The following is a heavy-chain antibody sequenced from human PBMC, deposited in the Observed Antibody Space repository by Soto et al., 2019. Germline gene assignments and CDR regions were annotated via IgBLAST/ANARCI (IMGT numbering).Heavy chain of an antibody. Sequence: EVQLLESGGGLVQPGGSLRLSCAASVFSFSDYSMNWVRQAPGKGLEWVSSISGSSATIKYAASVRGRFTISRDNAKNTLYGQMDSLKAEDTAVYYCAKDVSVEGTGSDYSFAYGMDFWGQGTTVTVSS. CDR3: AKDVSVEGTGSDYSFAYGMDF. V-gene: IGHV3-23*01. D-gene: IGHD3-10*01. CDR1: VFSFSDYS. CDR2: ISGSSATI. J-gene: IGHJ6*02.